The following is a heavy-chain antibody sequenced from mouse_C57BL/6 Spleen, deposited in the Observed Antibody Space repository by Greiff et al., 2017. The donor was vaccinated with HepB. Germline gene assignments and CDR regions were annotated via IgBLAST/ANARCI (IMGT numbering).Heavy chain of an antibody. CDR1: GYTFTDYY. Sequence: EVQLQQSGPELVKPGASVKISCKASGYTFTDYYMNWVKQSHGKSLEWIGDINPNNGGTSYNQKFKGKATLTVDKSSSTAYMELRSLTSEDSAVYYCARDGIYYDYDRFAYWGQGTLVTVSA. CDR3: ARDGIYYDYDRFAY. CDR2: INPNNGGT. D-gene: IGHD2-4*01. V-gene: IGHV1-26*01. J-gene: IGHJ3*01.